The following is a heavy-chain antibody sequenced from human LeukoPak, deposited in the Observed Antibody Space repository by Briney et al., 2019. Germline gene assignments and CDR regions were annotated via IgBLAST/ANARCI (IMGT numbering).Heavy chain of an antibody. J-gene: IGHJ6*02. V-gene: IGHV3-23*01. CDR1: GFTFSSYA. CDR2: ISGSGGST. CDR3: AKVAVAGTYYYYGMDV. Sequence: AGSLRLSCAASGFTFSSYAMSWVRQALGKGLEWVSAISGSGGSTYYADSVKGRFTISRDNSKNTLYLQMNSLRAEDTAVYYCAKVAVAGTYYYYGMDVWGQGTTVTVSS. D-gene: IGHD6-19*01.